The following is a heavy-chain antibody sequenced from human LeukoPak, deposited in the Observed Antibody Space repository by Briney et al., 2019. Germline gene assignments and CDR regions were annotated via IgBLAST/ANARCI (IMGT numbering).Heavy chain of an antibody. CDR3: ARGALDYGGNLRGLDY. J-gene: IGHJ4*02. CDR1: GFTVSSNY. V-gene: IGHV3-53*01. D-gene: IGHD4-23*01. Sequence: PGGSLRLSCAVSGFTVSSNYMSWVRQAPGKGLERVSVIYSGGSTYYADSVKGRFTISRDNSKNTLYLQMNSLRAEDTAVYYCARGALDYGGNLRGLDYWGQGTLVTVSS. CDR2: IYSGGST.